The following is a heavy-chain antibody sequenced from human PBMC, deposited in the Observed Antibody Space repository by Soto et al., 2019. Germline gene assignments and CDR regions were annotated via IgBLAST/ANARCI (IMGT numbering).Heavy chain of an antibody. CDR3: AREGSIYGPFDY. CDR1: GGSIDTYY. J-gene: IGHJ4*02. Sequence: PSETLSLTCTVSGGSIDTYYWSWIRQPPGKGLQWIGYIYYSGSTTYSPSLKSRVTISVDRSKNQFSLKLYSVTAADTAVYYCAREGSIYGPFDYWGQGTLVTVSS. D-gene: IGHD5-18*01. CDR2: IYYSGST. V-gene: IGHV4-59*01.